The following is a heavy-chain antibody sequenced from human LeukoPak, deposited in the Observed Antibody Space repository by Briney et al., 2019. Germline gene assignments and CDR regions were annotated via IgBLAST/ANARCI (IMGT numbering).Heavy chain of an antibody. Sequence: GGSLRLSCAASGFTFSSNWMHWVRQAPGKGLVWVSRINEDGSTTNYADSVKGRSTIFRDNAKNTLYLQMNSLRVEDTAVYYYARGRPHGNDYWGQGTLVTVSS. D-gene: IGHD4-23*01. CDR1: GFTFSSNW. V-gene: IGHV3-74*01. J-gene: IGHJ4*02. CDR3: ARGRPHGNDY. CDR2: INEDGSTT.